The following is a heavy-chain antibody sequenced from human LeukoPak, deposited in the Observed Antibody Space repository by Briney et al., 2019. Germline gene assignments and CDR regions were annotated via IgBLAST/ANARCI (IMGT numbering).Heavy chain of an antibody. V-gene: IGHV6-1*01. Sequence: SQTLSLTCAISGDSVSSNSAAWNWIRQSPSRGLEWLGRTYYRSKWYNDYAVSVKSRITINPDTSKNQFSLQLNSVTPEDTAVYYCARSSSEIAARTNWFDPWGQGTPVTVSS. D-gene: IGHD6-6*01. CDR2: TYYRSKWYN. CDR3: ARSSSEIAARTNWFDP. J-gene: IGHJ5*02. CDR1: GDSVSSNSAA.